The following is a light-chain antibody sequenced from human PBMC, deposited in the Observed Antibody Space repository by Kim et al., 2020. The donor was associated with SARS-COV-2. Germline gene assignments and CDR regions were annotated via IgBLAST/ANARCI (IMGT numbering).Light chain of an antibody. V-gene: IGLV3-1*01. CDR1: KLGDKH. Sequence: SYELTQPPSVSVSPGQTASITCSGDKLGDKHVCWYQQKPGQSPVLVIQQHNKRPSGIPERLSGSNSGNTATLTISGTQAMDESDYYCQAWDSSTVVFGGG. CDR2: QHN. CDR3: QAWDSSTVV. J-gene: IGLJ2*01.